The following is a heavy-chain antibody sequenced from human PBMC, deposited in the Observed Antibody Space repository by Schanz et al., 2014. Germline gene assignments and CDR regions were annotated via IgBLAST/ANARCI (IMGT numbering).Heavy chain of an antibody. CDR3: ATWRGDDSGGHGQFDY. D-gene: IGHD3-22*01. CDR1: GGSMSSFY. CDR2: ISTSERT. J-gene: IGHJ4*02. V-gene: IGHV4-4*07. Sequence: QVQLQESGPGLVKPSETLSLTCTVSGGSMSSFYWNWIRQPAGKGLEWIGRISTSERTNYNPSLGNCVSRSLATSKTNSTLRLISLTAADTAVYYCATWRGDDSGGHGQFDYWGQGALVTVSS.